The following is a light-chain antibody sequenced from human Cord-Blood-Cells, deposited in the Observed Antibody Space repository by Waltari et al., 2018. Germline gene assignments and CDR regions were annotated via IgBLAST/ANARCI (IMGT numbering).Light chain of an antibody. CDR2: WAS. V-gene: IGKV4-1*01. CDR1: QSVLYSSNNKNY. Sequence: DIVMTQSPDSLAVSLGERATINCKSSQSVLYSSNNKNYLAWYQQKPGQPPKLLIYWASTRESGVPDRFSGSGSGTDFTLTISSLQVEDVAVYYCQQYYSTHWTFGQGTKVEIK. J-gene: IGKJ1*01. CDR3: QQYYSTHWT.